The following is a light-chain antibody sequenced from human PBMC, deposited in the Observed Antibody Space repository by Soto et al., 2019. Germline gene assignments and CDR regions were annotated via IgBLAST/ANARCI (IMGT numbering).Light chain of an antibody. CDR3: HQYSNWPLT. V-gene: IGKV3-15*01. J-gene: IGKJ4*01. CDR1: QSVRKN. Sequence: EIVMTQSPATLSVSPGERATLSCRASQSVRKNLAWYQHKPGQVPRLLIYDASNRATGVPVRFSGSGSETEFTLTMSSLQSEDFAVYYCHQYSNWPLTFGGGTKVEIK. CDR2: DAS.